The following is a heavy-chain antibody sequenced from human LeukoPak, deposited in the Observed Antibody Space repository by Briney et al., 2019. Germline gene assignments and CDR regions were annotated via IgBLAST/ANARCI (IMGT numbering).Heavy chain of an antibody. Sequence: SETLSLTCTVSGGSISSYYWSWIRQPPGKGLEWIGYIYYSGSTNYNPSLKSRVTISVDTSKNQFSLKLSSVTAADTAVYYCAGRSYTSSWYTWGQGTLVTVSS. V-gene: IGHV4-59*08. D-gene: IGHD6-13*01. CDR3: AGRSYTSSWYT. CDR1: GGSISSYY. J-gene: IGHJ5*02. CDR2: IYYSGST.